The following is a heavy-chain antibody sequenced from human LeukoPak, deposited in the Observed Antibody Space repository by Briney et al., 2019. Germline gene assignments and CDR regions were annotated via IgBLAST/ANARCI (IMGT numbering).Heavy chain of an antibody. D-gene: IGHD3-16*01. J-gene: IGHJ4*02. V-gene: IGHV1-69*04. CDR2: IIPILGIA. CDR1: GGTFSSYA. CDR3: ARDNFSYDAVVYGFDY. Sequence: ASVKVSCKASGGTFSSYAISWVRQAPGQGLEWMGRIIPILGIANYAQKFQGRVTITADKSTSTAYMELSSLRSEDTAVYYCARDNFSYDAVVYGFDYWGQGTLVTVSS.